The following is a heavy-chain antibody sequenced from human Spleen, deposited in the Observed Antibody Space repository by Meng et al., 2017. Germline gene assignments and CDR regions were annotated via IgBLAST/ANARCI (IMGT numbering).Heavy chain of an antibody. CDR3: AHRPYDSRGYATPFDI. CDR2: VYWDDDK. D-gene: IGHD3-22*01. J-gene: IGHJ3*02. Sequence: QITLRESGPTLVKPTETLTLTCTFSGFSLRTSGEGVGWIRQPPGEALEWLAVVYWDDDKRYNPSLKSRLTITKGTSKNQVVLTVTSMDPVDTATYYCAHRPYDSRGYATPFDIWGQGTMVTVSS. CDR1: GFSLRTSGEG. V-gene: IGHV2-5*02.